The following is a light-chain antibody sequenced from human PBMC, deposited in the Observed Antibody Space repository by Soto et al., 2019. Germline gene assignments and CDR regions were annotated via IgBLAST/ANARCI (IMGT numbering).Light chain of an antibody. CDR2: EVS. J-gene: IGLJ1*01. V-gene: IGLV2-8*01. CDR1: SSDVGDYNY. Sequence: QSALTQPPSASGSPGQSVTISCTGTSSDVGDYNYVSWYQQHPGKAPKLMIYEVSKWPSGVPDRFSGSKSGNTASLTVSGLQAEDEADYYCSSYAGSLYVFGTGTKLTVL. CDR3: SSYAGSLYV.